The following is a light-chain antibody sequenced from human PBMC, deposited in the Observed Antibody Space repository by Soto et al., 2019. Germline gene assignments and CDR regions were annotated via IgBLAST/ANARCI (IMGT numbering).Light chain of an antibody. V-gene: IGKV3-15*01. CDR2: DAS. CDR3: QHYNYWPYT. Sequence: ERAMTHSPTALSTSQGGRPTLCCRASQTINNTLAWYQRKPGQAPRLLIYDASTRATGVPARFSGSGSGTDFTLTSSSLQSEDFAVYYCQHYNYWPYTCGQGTK. J-gene: IGKJ2*01. CDR1: QTINNT.